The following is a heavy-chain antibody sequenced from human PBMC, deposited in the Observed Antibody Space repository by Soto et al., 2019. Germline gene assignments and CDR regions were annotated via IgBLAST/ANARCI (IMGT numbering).Heavy chain of an antibody. D-gene: IGHD5-18*01. CDR1: GGSFSGHS. Sequence: SETLSLTCAVYGGSFSGHSWTWIRQTPGKGLEWIGEINHLTTTNYNPSLKSRVIISLDTPKNQFSLKLSSVTAADTAVYYCARGYDTALAPIFWGQGILVTVSS. CDR3: ARGYDTALAPIF. CDR2: INHLTTT. V-gene: IGHV4-34*01. J-gene: IGHJ4*02.